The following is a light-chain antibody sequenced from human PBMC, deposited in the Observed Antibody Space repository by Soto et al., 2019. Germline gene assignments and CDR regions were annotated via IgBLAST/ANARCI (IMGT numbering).Light chain of an antibody. J-gene: IGKJ5*01. Sequence: EIVLTQSPATLSLSPGERAALSCRASQSVSGSRLAWYQQKPGQAPRLLIYGASTRATGIPARFSGSGSGTELALTVCSLQSEDFAVDYCQQYNNWPQFGQGTRLEI. V-gene: IGKV3-15*01. CDR3: QQYNNWPQ. CDR1: QSVSGS. CDR2: GAS.